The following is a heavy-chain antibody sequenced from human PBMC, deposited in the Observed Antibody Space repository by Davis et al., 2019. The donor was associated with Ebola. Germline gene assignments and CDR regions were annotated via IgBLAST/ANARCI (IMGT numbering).Heavy chain of an antibody. CDR3: AKSGLSFGVVKYHYGMDV. CDR2: ISGSGGST. D-gene: IGHD3-3*01. Sequence: GESLKISRTDPVITFSSYSMTWVRQAPGKGLEWVSAISGSGGSTYYADSVKGRFTISRDNSKKTLYLQMNSLRAEDTAVYYCAKSGLSFGVVKYHYGMDVWGKGTTVTVSS. J-gene: IGHJ6*04. V-gene: IGHV3-23*01. CDR1: VITFSSYS.